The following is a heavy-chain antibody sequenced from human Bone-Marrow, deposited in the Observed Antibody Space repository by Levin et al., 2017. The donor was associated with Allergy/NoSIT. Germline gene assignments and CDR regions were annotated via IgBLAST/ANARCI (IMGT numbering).Heavy chain of an antibody. CDR1: GFTFKNYA. D-gene: IGHD4-17*01. J-gene: IGHJ4*02. CDR2: ISGSGTRA. CDR3: ANDHFDNDDWEAVFDY. Sequence: GGSLRLSCAASGFTFKNYAMSWVRQAPGKGLEWVSSISGSGTRAYYADSVRGRFTISRDNSKNTVYLQMNSLRAEDTAVFYCANDHFDNDDWEAVFDYWGQGTLVTVSS. V-gene: IGHV3-23*01.